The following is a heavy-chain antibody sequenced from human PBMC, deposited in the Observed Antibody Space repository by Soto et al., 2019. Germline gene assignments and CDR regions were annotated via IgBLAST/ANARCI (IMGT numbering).Heavy chain of an antibody. D-gene: IGHD5-12*01. J-gene: IGHJ4*02. CDR1: AFIFDDYA. CDR3: AKDMATIKGIFEY. CDR2: ISWNSGSI. V-gene: IGHV3-9*01. Sequence: EVQLVESGGGLVQPGRSLRLSCTASAFIFDDYAMHWVRQAPGKGLEWVSGISWNSGSIGYADSVKGRFTVSRDNAKNSLYLQMNSLRPEDTALYYCAKDMATIKGIFEYWGQGTLVTVSS.